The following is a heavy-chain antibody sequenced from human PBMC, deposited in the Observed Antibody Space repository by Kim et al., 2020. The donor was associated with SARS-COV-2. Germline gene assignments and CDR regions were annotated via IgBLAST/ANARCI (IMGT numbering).Heavy chain of an antibody. D-gene: IGHD1-26*01. CDR3: ARRPVGASHFDC. V-gene: IGHV3-72*01. Sequence: EDGASVKDRFPISRDDSVNSLYLQMHSLKTEDTAVYYCARRPVGASHFDCWGQGSLVTVSS. J-gene: IGHJ4*02.